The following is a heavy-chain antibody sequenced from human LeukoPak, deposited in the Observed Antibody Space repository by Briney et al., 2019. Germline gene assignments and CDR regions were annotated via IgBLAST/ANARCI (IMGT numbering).Heavy chain of an antibody. D-gene: IGHD2/OR15-2a*01. CDR2: IIYGGTT. Sequence: SETLSLTCTVAGSTISNYFWSWIRQPPGEGLEWIGHIIYGGTTNYNPSLKTRVTISIDTSKNQFSLKLSSVTAADTAVHYCARGPRSIDYWGQGTLVTVSS. CDR3: ARGPRSIDY. V-gene: IGHV4-59*01. CDR1: GSTISNYF. J-gene: IGHJ4*02.